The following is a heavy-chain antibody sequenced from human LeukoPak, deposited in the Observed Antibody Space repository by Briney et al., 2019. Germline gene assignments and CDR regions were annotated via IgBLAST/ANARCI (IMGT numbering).Heavy chain of an antibody. CDR1: GYTFTSYG. Sequence: ASVKVSCTASGYTFTSYGISWVRQAPGQGLEWMGWISAYNGNTNYAQKLQGRVTMTTDTSTSTAYMELRSLRSDDTAVYYCARAVTYYDILTGYYTVLDYWGQGTLVTVSS. V-gene: IGHV1-18*01. CDR3: ARAVTYYDILTGYYTVLDY. CDR2: ISAYNGNT. D-gene: IGHD3-9*01. J-gene: IGHJ4*02.